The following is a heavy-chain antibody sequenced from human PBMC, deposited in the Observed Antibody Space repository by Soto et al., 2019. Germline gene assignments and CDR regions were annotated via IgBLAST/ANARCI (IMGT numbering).Heavy chain of an antibody. CDR2: IYSGGST. CDR3: ARVQVAGTGPYYYYGMDV. CDR1: GFTVSSNY. Sequence: LRLSCAASGFTVSSNYMSWVRQAPGKGLEWVSVIYSGGSTYYADSVKGRFTISRDNSKNTLYLQMNSLRAEDTAVYYCARVQVAGTGPYYYYGMDVWGQGTTVTVSS. V-gene: IGHV3-53*01. D-gene: IGHD2-15*01. J-gene: IGHJ6*02.